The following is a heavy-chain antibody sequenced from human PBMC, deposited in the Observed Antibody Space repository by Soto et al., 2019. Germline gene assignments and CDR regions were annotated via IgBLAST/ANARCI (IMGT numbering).Heavy chain of an antibody. CDR1: AYTFTTYG. V-gene: IGHV1-18*01. Sequence: QVQLVQSGPEVKKPGASVKVSCKASAYTFTTYGVSWVRQAPGLGLEWMGWISGYNGQTNYAQKFRGRVTITTDTSTSTAYMELRSLSSDDTAMYYCARDRRKELWVEGLNAMDVWGQGTTVTVS. J-gene: IGHJ6*02. D-gene: IGHD5-18*01. CDR3: ARDRRKELWVEGLNAMDV. CDR2: ISGYNGQT.